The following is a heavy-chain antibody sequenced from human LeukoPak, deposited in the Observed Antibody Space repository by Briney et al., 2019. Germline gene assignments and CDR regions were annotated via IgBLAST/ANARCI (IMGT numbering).Heavy chain of an antibody. Sequence: GESLKISCQGSGYSFTTYWIGWVRQMPGKDLEWMGVIYPADYTTVYSPSFQGQVAISADKSVSTAYLQWTSLKASDTAMYYCARRPSGTRTFDYWGQGSLVTVSS. CDR2: IYPADYTT. D-gene: IGHD1-1*01. V-gene: IGHV5-51*01. CDR1: GYSFTTYW. CDR3: ARRPSGTRTFDY. J-gene: IGHJ4*02.